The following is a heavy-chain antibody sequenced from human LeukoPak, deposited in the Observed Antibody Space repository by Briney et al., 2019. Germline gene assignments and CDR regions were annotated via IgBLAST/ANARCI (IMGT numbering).Heavy chain of an antibody. V-gene: IGHV4-59*01. D-gene: IGHD6-6*01. CDR2: IYYSGST. Sequence: NASETLSLTCTGSGGSISSYYWSWIRQPPGKGLEWIGYIYYSGSTNYNPSLKSRVTISADTSKNQFSLKLSSVTAADTAVYYCARGSYSSSFLSFDYWGQGTLVTVSS. J-gene: IGHJ4*02. CDR1: GGSISSYY. CDR3: ARGSYSSSFLSFDY.